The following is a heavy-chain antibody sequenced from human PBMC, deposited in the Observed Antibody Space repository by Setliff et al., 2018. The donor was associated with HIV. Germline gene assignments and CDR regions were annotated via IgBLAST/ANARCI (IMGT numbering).Heavy chain of an antibody. V-gene: IGHV4-39*01. CDR3: ARGLTARRVGNFDY. J-gene: IGHJ4*02. Sequence: SETLSLTCTVSGGSISSSAYYWGWIRQPPGKGLEWIGSMHNSGSTYYNPSLKSRVTISVDTSKKQFSLNLRSVTAADTAVYYCARGLTARRVGNFDYWGRGTLVTVSS. D-gene: IGHD6-6*01. CDR1: GGSISSSAYY. CDR2: MHNSGST.